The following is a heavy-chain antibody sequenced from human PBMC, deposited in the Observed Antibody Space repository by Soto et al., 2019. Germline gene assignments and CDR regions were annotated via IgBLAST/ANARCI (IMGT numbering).Heavy chain of an antibody. D-gene: IGHD4-4*01. CDR2: INPNSGGT. V-gene: IGHV1-2*04. Sequence: ASVKVSCKASGYTFTGYYMHWVRQAPGQGLEWMGWINPNSGGTNYAQKFQGWVTMTRDTSISTAYMELSRLRSDDTAVYYCARAHSNYASDAFEIWGQGTMVTVSS. CDR3: ARAHSNYASDAFEI. J-gene: IGHJ3*02. CDR1: GYTFTGYY.